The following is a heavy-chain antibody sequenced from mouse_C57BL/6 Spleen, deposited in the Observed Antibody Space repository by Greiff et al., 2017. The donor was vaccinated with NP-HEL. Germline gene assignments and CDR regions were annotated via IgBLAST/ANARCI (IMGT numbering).Heavy chain of an antibody. CDR1: GYSITSGYY. CDR2: ISYDGSN. Sequence: EVKLLESGPGLVKPSQSLSLTCSVTGYSITSGYYWNWIRQFPGNKLEWMGYISYDGSNNYNPSLKNRISITRDTSKNQFFLKLNSVTTEDTATYYCARDRGVTTKLYFDYWGQGTTLTVSS. J-gene: IGHJ2*01. V-gene: IGHV3-6*01. D-gene: IGHD2-12*01. CDR3: ARDRGVTTKLYFDY.